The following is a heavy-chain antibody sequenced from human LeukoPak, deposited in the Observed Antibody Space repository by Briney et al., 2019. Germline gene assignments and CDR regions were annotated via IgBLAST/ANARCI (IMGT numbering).Heavy chain of an antibody. CDR2: INHSGST. CDR1: GGSFSGYY. V-gene: IGHV4-34*01. Sequence: PSETLSLTCAVYGGSFSGYYWSWIRQPPGKGLEWIGEINHSGSTNYNPSLKSRVTISVDTSKNQFSLKLSSVTAADTAVYYCARAXRDYDFWSGYYPSGYFDYWGQGTLVTVSS. J-gene: IGHJ4*02. CDR3: ARAXRDYDFWSGYYPSGYFDY. D-gene: IGHD3-3*01.